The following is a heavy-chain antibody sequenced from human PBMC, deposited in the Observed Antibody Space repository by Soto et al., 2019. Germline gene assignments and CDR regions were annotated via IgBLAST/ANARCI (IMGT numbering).Heavy chain of an antibody. D-gene: IGHD6-6*01. CDR1: GGSVNSDDYY. CDR2: IYYTGST. V-gene: IGHV4-61*08. J-gene: IGHJ4*02. CDR3: AREFSNSPEAFDS. Sequence: SETLSLTCTVSGGSVNSDDYYWSWIRQPPGRGLEWIGYIYYTGSTNSNPSLKSRVTISVDTSRNQFSLKLSSVTAADTAVYYCAREFSNSPEAFDSWGQGSLVTVSS.